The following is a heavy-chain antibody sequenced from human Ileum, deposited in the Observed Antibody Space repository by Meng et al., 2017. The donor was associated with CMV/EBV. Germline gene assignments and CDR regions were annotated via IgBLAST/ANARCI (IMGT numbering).Heavy chain of an antibody. J-gene: IGHJ6*02. D-gene: IGHD3-16*01. CDR1: GYTFTSTG. V-gene: IGHV1-18*01. CDR3: ARDPLRWGAGDYHYYGMDV. Sequence: QGQVGQSGTEVKKPGASVKVSCKGSGYTFTSTGIAWMRQAPGQGLEWMGWISAYNGNTDYAQKFQGRVTMTTDASTSTAYMELGSLTSDDSAMYYCARDPLRWGAGDYHYYGMDVWGQGTMVTVSS. CDR2: ISAYNGNT.